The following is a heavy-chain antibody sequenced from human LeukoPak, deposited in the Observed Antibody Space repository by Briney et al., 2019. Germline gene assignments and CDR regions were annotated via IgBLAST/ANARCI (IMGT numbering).Heavy chain of an antibody. J-gene: IGHJ4*02. V-gene: IGHV3-48*03. CDR2: ISSSGSTK. CDR3: ARDGDLAPDVPFDY. Sequence: GGSLRLSCAASGFTFSSCEMNWVRQAPGKGLEWVSYISSSGSTKYYVDSVKGRFTISRDNAKNSLYLQMNSLRAEDTAVYYCARDGDLAPDVPFDYWGQGTLVTVSS. CDR1: GFTFSSCE. D-gene: IGHD7-27*01.